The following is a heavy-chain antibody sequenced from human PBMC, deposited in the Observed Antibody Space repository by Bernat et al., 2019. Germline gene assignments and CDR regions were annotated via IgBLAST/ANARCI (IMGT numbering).Heavy chain of an antibody. CDR3: ARGTSTSAPYMDV. CDR2: ISSSSSYT. Sequence: AASGFTFSDYYMSWIRQAPGKGLDWVSYISSSSSYTNYADSVKGRITISRDNAKNSLYLQRNSLRAEDTAVYDCARGTSTSAPYMDVWGKGTT. J-gene: IGHJ6*03. V-gene: IGHV3-11*05. CDR1: GFTFSDYY.